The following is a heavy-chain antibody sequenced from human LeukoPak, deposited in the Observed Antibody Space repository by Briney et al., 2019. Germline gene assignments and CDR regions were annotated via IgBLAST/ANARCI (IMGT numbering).Heavy chain of an antibody. CDR2: MNPNSGNT. Sequence: ASVKVSCKASGYTFTSYGINWVRQATGQGLEWMGWMNPNSGNTVYAQKFQGRVTMTRDTSISTAYMELSSLRSEDTAMYYCARKNYCSGGSCYSRGWFDPWGQGTLVTVSS. CDR1: GYTFTSYG. CDR3: ARKNYCSGGSCYSRGWFDP. D-gene: IGHD2-15*01. V-gene: IGHV1-8*02. J-gene: IGHJ5*02.